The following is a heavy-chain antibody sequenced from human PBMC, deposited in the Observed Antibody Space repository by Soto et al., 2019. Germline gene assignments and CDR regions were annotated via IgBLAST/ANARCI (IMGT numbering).Heavy chain of an antibody. CDR2: IYYSGDT. CDR3: ANTAAGSLYFDH. D-gene: IGHD6-13*01. CDR1: GGSISSSSYY. J-gene: IGHJ4*02. V-gene: IGHV4-39*01. Sequence: SETLSLTCTVSGGSISSSSYYWGWIRQPPGKGPEWIGSIYYSGDTYYNPSFKTRVTISGDTSKNQFSLNLNSVTAADTAVYYCANTAAGSLYFDHWGQGTLVTVS.